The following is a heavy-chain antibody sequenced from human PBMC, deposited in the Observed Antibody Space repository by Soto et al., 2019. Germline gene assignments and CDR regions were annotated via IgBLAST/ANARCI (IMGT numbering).Heavy chain of an antibody. CDR3: ARGLVGSWYAFDI. D-gene: IGHD6-13*01. CDR2: INAGNGNT. J-gene: IGHJ3*02. Sequence: SVKVSCKASGYTFTSYAMHWVRQAPGQRLEWMGWINAGNGNTKYSQKFQGRVTITRDTSASTAYMELSSLRSEDTAVYYCARGLVGSWYAFDIWGQGTMVTVSS. CDR1: GYTFTSYA. V-gene: IGHV1-3*01.